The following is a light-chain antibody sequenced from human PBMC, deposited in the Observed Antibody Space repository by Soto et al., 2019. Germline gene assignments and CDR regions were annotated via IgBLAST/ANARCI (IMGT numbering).Light chain of an antibody. CDR2: SNN. V-gene: IGLV1-44*01. CDR3: AAWDDSLNGVV. J-gene: IGLJ2*01. Sequence: QSVLTRPPSASGTPGQRVTISCSGSSSNIGDNTVNWYQQLPGTAPKLLIHSNNERPSGVPDRFSGSKSGTSASLAISGLQSEDEADYYCAAWDDSLNGVVFGGGTKVTVL. CDR1: SSNIGDNT.